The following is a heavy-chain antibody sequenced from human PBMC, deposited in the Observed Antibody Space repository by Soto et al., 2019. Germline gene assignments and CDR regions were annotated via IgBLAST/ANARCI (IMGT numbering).Heavy chain of an antibody. Sequence: ASVKVSCKASGYTFTSYAMHWVRQAPGQRLEWMGWINGDNDNTKYSQKFQGRVTITRDIPANTAYMELNSLKSEDTAMYYCARDSINTIGYHHFVYWGQGTLVTVSS. J-gene: IGHJ4*02. V-gene: IGHV1-3*01. CDR3: ARDSINTIGYHHFVY. D-gene: IGHD3-22*01. CDR2: INGDNDNT. CDR1: GYTFTSYA.